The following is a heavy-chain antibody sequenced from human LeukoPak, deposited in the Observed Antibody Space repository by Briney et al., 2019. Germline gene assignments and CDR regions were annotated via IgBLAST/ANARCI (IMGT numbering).Heavy chain of an antibody. Sequence: GSTVKVSCTASGGTFSSYAISWGRHAPRPGLEWMGGIIPIFGTANYAQTSQGRVTITADKSTSTAYMGLSSLRSEDTAVYYCARAGAHDAFDIWGQGTMVTVSS. V-gene: IGHV1-69*06. J-gene: IGHJ3*02. CDR3: ARAGAHDAFDI. CDR2: IIPIFGTA. CDR1: GGTFSSYA. D-gene: IGHD3-10*01.